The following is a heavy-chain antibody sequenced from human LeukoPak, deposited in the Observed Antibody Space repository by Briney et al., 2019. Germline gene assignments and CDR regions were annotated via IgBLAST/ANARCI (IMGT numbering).Heavy chain of an antibody. CDR1: GGSISSGDYY. J-gene: IGHJ5*02. D-gene: IGHD3-9*01. Sequence: SQTLSLTCTVSGGSISSGDYYWSWIRQPPGKGLEWIGYIYYSGSTYYNPSLKSRVTISVDTSKNQFSLKLSSVTAADTAVYYCARADYDILTGYYMSNWFDPWGQGTLVTVSS. CDR3: ARADYDILTGYYMSNWFDP. V-gene: IGHV4-30-4*01. CDR2: IYYSGST.